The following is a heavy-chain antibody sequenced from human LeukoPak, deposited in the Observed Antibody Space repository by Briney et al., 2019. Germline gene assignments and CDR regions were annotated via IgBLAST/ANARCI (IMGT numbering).Heavy chain of an antibody. J-gene: IGHJ4*02. D-gene: IGHD2-15*01. CDR3: ARLLSGN. V-gene: IGHV3-30-3*01. CDR2: ISYDGSNK. Sequence: GGSLRLSCAASGFTFSSYAMHWVRQAPGKGLEWVSVISYDGSNKYYADSVKGRFTISRDNSKNTLYLQMNSLRAEDTAAYYCARLLSGNWGQGTLVTVSS. CDR1: GFTFSSYA.